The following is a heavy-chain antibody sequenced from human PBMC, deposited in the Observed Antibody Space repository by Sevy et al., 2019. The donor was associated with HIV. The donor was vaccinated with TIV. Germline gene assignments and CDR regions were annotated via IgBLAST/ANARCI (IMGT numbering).Heavy chain of an antibody. V-gene: IGHV3-30*18. J-gene: IGHJ6*02. D-gene: IGHD3-22*01. Sequence: GGSLRLSCAASGFSFRNFGMHWVRQAPGKGLEWLALISFDGDTKYYGDSVKGRFTISRDNSKNTLYLQMNSLRVEDTAVYYCAKREGHDTSGYVSYYYYGMDVWGQGTTVTVSS. CDR1: GFSFRNFG. CDR2: ISFDGDTK. CDR3: AKREGHDTSGYVSYYYYGMDV.